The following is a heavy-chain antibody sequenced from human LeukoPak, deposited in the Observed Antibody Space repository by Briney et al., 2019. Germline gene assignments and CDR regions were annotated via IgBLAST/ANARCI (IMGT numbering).Heavy chain of an antibody. V-gene: IGHV3-30*04. CDR1: GFTFSTYA. J-gene: IGHJ4*02. CDR2: ISYDGSNK. Sequence: GGSLRLSCAASGFTFSTYAMHWVRQAPGKGLEWVAVISYDGSNKYYADSVKGRFTISRDNSKNTLYLQMNSLRAEDTAVYHCARDDVNNYGSGSYSYWGQGTLVTVSS. D-gene: IGHD3-10*01. CDR3: ARDDVNNYGSGSYSY.